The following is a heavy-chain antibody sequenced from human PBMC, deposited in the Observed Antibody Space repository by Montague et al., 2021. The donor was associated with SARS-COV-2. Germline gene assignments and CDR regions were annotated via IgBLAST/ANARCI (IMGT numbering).Heavy chain of an antibody. CDR1: GGSISSYY. Sequence: SETLSLTCTVSGGSISSYYWSWIRQPPGKGLEWIGYIYDSGSTNYKSSLKSRVTISVDTSKNQFSLKLNSVTAADTAVYYCARHRRSRYGNFDYWGQETLVTVSS. J-gene: IGHJ4*02. CDR3: ARHRRSRYGNFDY. D-gene: IGHD1-14*01. V-gene: IGHV4-59*08. CDR2: IYDSGST.